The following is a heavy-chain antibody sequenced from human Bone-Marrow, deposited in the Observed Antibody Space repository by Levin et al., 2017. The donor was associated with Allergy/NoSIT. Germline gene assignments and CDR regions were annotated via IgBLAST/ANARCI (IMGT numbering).Heavy chain of an antibody. CDR3: AHHKFWFGEFPFDF. CDR2: IYWDDDK. Sequence: SGPTLVKTTQTLTLTCTFSGFSLSSNGVGVGWIRPAPGKALEWLALIYWDDDKRYSPSLKSRLNITKDTSKNQVVLTMTNMAPVDTGKYYCAHHKFWFGEFPFDFWGRGSLVTVSS. D-gene: IGHD3-10*01. CDR1: GFSLSSNGVG. V-gene: IGHV2-5*02. J-gene: IGHJ4*02.